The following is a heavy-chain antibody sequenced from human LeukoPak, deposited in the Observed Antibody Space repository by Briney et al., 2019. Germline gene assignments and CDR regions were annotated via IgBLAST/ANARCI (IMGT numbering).Heavy chain of an antibody. V-gene: IGHV1-18*01. CDR2: ISAYNGNT. Sequence: ASVKVFCKASGYTFTSYGISWVRQAPGQGLEWMGWISAYNGNTNYAQKLQGRVTMTTGTSTSTAYMELRSLRSDDTAVYYCARARLLRYYDWLLYHSNWFDPWGQGTLVTVSS. D-gene: IGHD3-9*01. CDR3: ARARLLRYYDWLLYHSNWFDP. J-gene: IGHJ5*02. CDR1: GYTFTSYG.